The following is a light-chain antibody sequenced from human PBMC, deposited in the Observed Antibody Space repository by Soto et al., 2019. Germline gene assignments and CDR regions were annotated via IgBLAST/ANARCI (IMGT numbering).Light chain of an antibody. CDR3: QQLLSYPIT. CDR1: QGISSY. V-gene: IGKV1-9*01. CDR2: AAS. Sequence: DIQLTQSPSFLSASVVDRFTITFRASQGISSYLAWYQQKPGKAPKLLIYAASTLQSGVPLRFSGSGSGTSFTLTISSLQPEDFATYYCQQLLSYPITFGQGTRLEI. J-gene: IGKJ5*01.